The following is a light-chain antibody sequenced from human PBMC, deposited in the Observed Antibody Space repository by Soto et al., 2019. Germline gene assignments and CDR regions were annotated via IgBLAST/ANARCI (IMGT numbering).Light chain of an antibody. V-gene: IGKV1-5*03. Sequence: DIQMTQSPSTLSASVGDRVTIACRASQNIGDWLAWYQQKPGKAPNLLIYKASTLESGVPSRFSGSGSGTEFTLAISSLQPEDFATYYCQQYNDLYTFGGGTKVEI. CDR3: QQYNDLYT. CDR2: KAS. J-gene: IGKJ4*01. CDR1: QNIGDW.